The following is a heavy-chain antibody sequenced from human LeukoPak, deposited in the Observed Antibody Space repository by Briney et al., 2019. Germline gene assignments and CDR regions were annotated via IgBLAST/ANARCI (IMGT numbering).Heavy chain of an antibody. D-gene: IGHD3-22*01. V-gene: IGHV1-2*02. Sequence: GASVTVSCKASGYTFTGYFMHWVRQAPGQGLEWMGWINPNSGDTNYAQKFQGRVTMTRDTSISTAYMELSRLTSDDTAVYYCARGRYGLLSGYDYWGQGAMVTVSS. J-gene: IGHJ4*02. CDR3: ARGRYGLLSGYDY. CDR2: INPNSGDT. CDR1: GYTFTGYF.